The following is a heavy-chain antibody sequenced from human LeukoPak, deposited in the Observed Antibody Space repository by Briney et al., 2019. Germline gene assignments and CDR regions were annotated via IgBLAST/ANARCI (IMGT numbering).Heavy chain of an antibody. CDR3: ARAISHSNYGVDV. J-gene: IGHJ6*02. CDR1: GFTFTNHW. Sequence: GRSLRLSCAASGFTFTNHWMHWVRQAPGKGLVWVSRINSDGSSTSFADSVKGRFTISRDNAKNTLYLQMNSLRAEDTAVYYCARAISHSNYGVDVWGQGTTVTISS. D-gene: IGHD6-13*01. V-gene: IGHV3-74*01. CDR2: INSDGSST.